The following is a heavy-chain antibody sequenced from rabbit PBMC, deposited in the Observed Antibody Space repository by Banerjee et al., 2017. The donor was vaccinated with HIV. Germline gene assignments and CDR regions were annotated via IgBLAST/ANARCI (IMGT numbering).Heavy chain of an antibody. V-gene: IGHV1S45*01. J-gene: IGHJ4*01. CDR2: IYTGSSANT. Sequence: QEQLVESGGGLVKPGGTLTLTCTASGIDFGTYYYMCWVRQAPGKGLEWIACIYTGSSANTYYASWAKGRFTISKASSTTVTLQMTSLTVAGTATYFCARSLYGSSYLNLWGPGTLVTVS. D-gene: IGHD5-1*01. CDR3: ARSLYGSSYLNL. CDR1: GIDFGTYYY.